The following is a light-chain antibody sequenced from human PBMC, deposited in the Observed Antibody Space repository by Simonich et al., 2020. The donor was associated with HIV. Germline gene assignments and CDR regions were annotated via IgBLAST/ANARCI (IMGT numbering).Light chain of an antibody. V-gene: IGLV1-40*01. J-gene: IGLJ3*02. Sequence: QSVLPQPPSVSGAPGQRVTISCTGSSSNLGTGYDVHWYQQLPGTAPKLLIYGNSNRPSGIPDRFSGAKSGTAASLAITGLQAEDEAHYYCQSYDSSLSGSRVFGGGTKLTVL. CDR2: GNS. CDR3: QSYDSSLSGSRV. CDR1: SSNLGTGYD.